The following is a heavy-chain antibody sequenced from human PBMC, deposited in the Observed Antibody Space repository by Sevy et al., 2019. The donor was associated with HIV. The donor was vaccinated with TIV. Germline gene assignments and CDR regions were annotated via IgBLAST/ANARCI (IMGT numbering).Heavy chain of an antibody. V-gene: IGHV5-10-1*01. CDR1: GYSFTSYW. CDR2: IDPSDSYT. J-gene: IGHJ6*02. CDR3: ASRGVSGYDLNYYYYGMDV. D-gene: IGHD5-12*01. Sequence: GESLKISCKGSGYSFTSYWISWVRQMPGKGLEWMGRIDPSDSYTNYSPSFQGHVTISADKSISTAYLQWSSLKASDTAMYYCASRGVSGYDLNYYYYGMDVWGQGTTVTVSS.